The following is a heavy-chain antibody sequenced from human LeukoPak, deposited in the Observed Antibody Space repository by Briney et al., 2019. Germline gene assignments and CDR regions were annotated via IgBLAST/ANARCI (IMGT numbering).Heavy chain of an antibody. CDR3: AKKKDYYDTSGAFDI. Sequence: GGSLRLSCAASGFTFSSYWMSWVRRAPGKGLEWVANIKQDGSEKYYVDSVKGRFTISRDNAKNSLYLQMNSLRAEDTALYYCAKKKDYYDTSGAFDIWGQGTMVTVSS. CDR2: IKQDGSEK. CDR1: GFTFSSYW. D-gene: IGHD3-22*01. J-gene: IGHJ3*02. V-gene: IGHV3-7*01.